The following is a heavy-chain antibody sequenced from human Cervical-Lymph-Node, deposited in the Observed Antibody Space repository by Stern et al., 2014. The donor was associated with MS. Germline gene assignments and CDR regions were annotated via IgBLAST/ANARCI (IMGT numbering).Heavy chain of an antibody. D-gene: IGHD4-17*01. Sequence: QVQLGQSGGGVVQPGRSLRLSCAASGYTFSSYPMHWVRQAPGKGLEWVAVISYDGSTKNYAESVKGRFTISRDNSKNTVYLQMNSLRADDTAVYYCATPVAAVTTYYWGQGTLVTVSS. CDR1: GYTFSSYP. J-gene: IGHJ4*02. V-gene: IGHV3-30*01. CDR3: ATPVAAVTTYY. CDR2: ISYDGSTK.